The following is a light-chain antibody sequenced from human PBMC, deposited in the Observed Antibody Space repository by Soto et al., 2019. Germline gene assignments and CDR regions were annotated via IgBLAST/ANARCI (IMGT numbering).Light chain of an antibody. CDR3: QQYDDLPFT. CDR2: VAS. Sequence: DIPMTQSPSSLSASVGDRVTITCQASQAIGNYLTWYQQKPGKAPKLLIYVASNLETGVPSRFSGSGSGTDFTFTINSLQPEDIATYYCQQYDDLPFTFGGGTKVEIK. J-gene: IGKJ4*01. CDR1: QAIGNY. V-gene: IGKV1-33*01.